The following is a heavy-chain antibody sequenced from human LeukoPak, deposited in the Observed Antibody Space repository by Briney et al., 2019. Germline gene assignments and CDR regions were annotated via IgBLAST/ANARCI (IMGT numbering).Heavy chain of an antibody. CDR2: VSGSGDST. D-gene: IGHD2-2*01. V-gene: IGHV3-23*01. CDR1: GFTFSNYA. Sequence: TGGSLRLSCAASGFTFSNYAMTWVRRPPGKGLEWVSAVSGSGDSTYYADSVKGRFTISRDNSKNTLYLQMNSLRAEDTAVYYCAKDIRLGPAALLSFDYWGQGTLVTVSS. J-gene: IGHJ4*02. CDR3: AKDIRLGPAALLSFDY.